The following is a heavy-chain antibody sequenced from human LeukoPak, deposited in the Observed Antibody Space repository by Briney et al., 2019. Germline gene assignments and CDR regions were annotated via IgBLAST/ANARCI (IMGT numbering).Heavy chain of an antibody. Sequence: ASVKVSCKASGYTFTRYDINWVRQATGQGLEWMGWVNLNSGNTGYAQKFQGRVTITRDTSINTAYMELSSLRSEDTAVYYCARQQGLQNLNFDYWGQGTLVTVSS. CDR1: GYTFTRYD. CDR3: ARQQGLQNLNFDY. CDR2: VNLNSGNT. V-gene: IGHV1-8*03. J-gene: IGHJ4*02. D-gene: IGHD4-11*01.